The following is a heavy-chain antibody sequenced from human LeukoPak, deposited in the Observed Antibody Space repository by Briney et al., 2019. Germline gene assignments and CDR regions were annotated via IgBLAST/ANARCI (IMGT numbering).Heavy chain of an antibody. CDR1: GFTVSGHY. J-gene: IGHJ4*02. CDR3: AREGRGGGTPL. D-gene: IGHD1-26*01. CDR2: IYSVGTT. Sequence: GGSLRLSCAASGFTVSGHYMSWVRQAPGKGLEWVSVIYSVGTTYYADSVKGRFTISRDNSKNTLSLQMNSLRAEDTAVYYCAREGRGGGTPLWGQGTLVTVSS. V-gene: IGHV3-66*02.